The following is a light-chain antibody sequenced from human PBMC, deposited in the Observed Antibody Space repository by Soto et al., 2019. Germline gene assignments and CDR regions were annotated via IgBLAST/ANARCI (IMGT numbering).Light chain of an antibody. CDR3: QQYGSTRTWT. V-gene: IGKV3-20*01. Sequence: EVVLTQSPGTVSLSPGERATLSCRASQSVTSNYLAWYQQKRRQAPRLLIYAASSRATGIPDKISGSGSGTAVILIISSRVPEDFSVYYYQQYGSTRTWTFGQGTKVEIK. J-gene: IGKJ1*01. CDR2: AAS. CDR1: QSVTSNY.